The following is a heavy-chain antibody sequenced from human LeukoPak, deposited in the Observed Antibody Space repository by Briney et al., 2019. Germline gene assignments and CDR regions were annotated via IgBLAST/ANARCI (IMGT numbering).Heavy chain of an antibody. CDR1: GFTFSSYA. J-gene: IGHJ4*02. Sequence: GGSLRLSCAASGFTFSSYAMHWVRQAPGKGLEWVAVISYDGSNKYYADSVKGRFTISRDNSKNTLYLQMNSLRAEDTAVYYCAREGIAAAGFPYFDYWGQGTLVTVSS. D-gene: IGHD6-13*01. V-gene: IGHV3-30-3*01. CDR3: AREGIAAAGFPYFDY. CDR2: ISYDGSNK.